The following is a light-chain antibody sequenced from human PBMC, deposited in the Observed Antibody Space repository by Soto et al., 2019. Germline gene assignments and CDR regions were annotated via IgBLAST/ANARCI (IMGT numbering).Light chain of an antibody. CDR2: DAS. Sequence: EIVLTQSTATLSLSPGERATLSCRASQSVSSYLAWYQQKPGQAPRLLIYDASNRATGIPARFSGSGSGTDFTLTISSLESEDFAVYYCQQRSTWLFTFGPGTKVDIK. CDR3: QQRSTWLFT. J-gene: IGKJ3*01. CDR1: QSVSSY. V-gene: IGKV3-11*01.